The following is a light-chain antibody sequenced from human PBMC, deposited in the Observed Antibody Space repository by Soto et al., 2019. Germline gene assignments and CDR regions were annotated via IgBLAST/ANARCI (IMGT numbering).Light chain of an antibody. CDR3: QQTYSDPPWT. CDR1: HSVSTNIY. J-gene: IGKJ1*01. Sequence: EVVLSLFPCTLSYSPGERAALSCRASHSVSTNIYLAWYQQKPGQAPRLLIYGASSRATGIPNRFSGSGSGTDFTLTISGLQAEDYATYFCQQTYSDPPWTFGQGTKVAIK. V-gene: IGKV3-20*01. CDR2: GAS.